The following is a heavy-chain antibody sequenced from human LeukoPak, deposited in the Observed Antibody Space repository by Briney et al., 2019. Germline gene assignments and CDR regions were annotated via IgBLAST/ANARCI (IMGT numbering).Heavy chain of an antibody. CDR3: AREGGYSYGYYFDY. V-gene: IGHV1-69*06. CDR1: GGTFSSYA. D-gene: IGHD5-18*01. CDR2: IIPIFGTA. Sequence: GSSVKVSCKASGGTFSSYAISWVRQAPGQGLEWMGGIIPIFGTANYAQKFQGRVTITADKSTSTAYMELSSLRSEDTAVYYCAREGGYSYGYYFDYWGQGTQVTVSS. J-gene: IGHJ4*02.